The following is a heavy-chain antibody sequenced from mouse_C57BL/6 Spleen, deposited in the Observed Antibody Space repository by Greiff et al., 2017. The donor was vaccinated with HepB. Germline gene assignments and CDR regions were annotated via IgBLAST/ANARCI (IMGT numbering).Heavy chain of an antibody. J-gene: IGHJ4*01. V-gene: IGHV1-82*01. CDR2: IYPGDGDT. CDR1: GYAFSSSW. D-gene: IGHD2-3*01. CDR3: ARGWSYAMDY. Sequence: VQLQQSGPELVKPGASVKISCKASGYAFSSSWMNWVKQRPGKGLEWIGRIYPGDGDTNYNGKFKGKATLTADKSSSTAYMQLSSLTSEDSAVYFCARGWSYAMDYWGQGTSVTVSS.